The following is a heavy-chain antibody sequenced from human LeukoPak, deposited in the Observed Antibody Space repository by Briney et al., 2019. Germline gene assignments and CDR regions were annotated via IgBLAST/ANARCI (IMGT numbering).Heavy chain of an antibody. V-gene: IGHV3-48*01. CDR1: VFTLSDYS. D-gene: IGHD1-1*01. CDR2: ISSIGGTI. Sequence: PGGSLTLSCPSSVFTLSDYSMNWVRQATGKGLDWVSYISSIGGTIYYADSVKDRFTISRDNAKNSLFLQMNSLRAEDTAVYYCARGPYKYVISANLDYWGQGTLVTVSS. J-gene: IGHJ4*02. CDR3: ARGPYKYVISANLDY.